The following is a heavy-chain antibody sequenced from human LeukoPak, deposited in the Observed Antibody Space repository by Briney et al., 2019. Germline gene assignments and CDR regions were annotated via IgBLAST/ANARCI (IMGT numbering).Heavy chain of an antibody. CDR3: VGEKNYWGTPY. CDR1: GDSLSTYS. V-gene: IGHV4-59*08. CDR2: IYYSGST. J-gene: IGHJ4*02. D-gene: IGHD1-7*01. Sequence: SETLSLTCTVSGDSLSTYSWSWLRQPPGKGLEYIGYIYYSGSTNYNPSLKGRVTMSVDASKNQLSLKLNSVTAADTAVYYCVGEKNYWGTPYWGQGTLVTVSS.